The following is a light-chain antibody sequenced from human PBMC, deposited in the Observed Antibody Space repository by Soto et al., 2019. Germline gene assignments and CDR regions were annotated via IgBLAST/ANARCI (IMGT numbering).Light chain of an antibody. Sequence: QSVLTQPASVSGSPGQSITISCTGTSSDVGGYNYVSWYQQHPGKAPKFMIYYVSNRPSGVSTRFSGSKSGNTASLTISGLQAEDEADYYCNSYTTSNTRQIVFGTGTKVTVL. V-gene: IGLV2-14*01. CDR3: NSYTTSNTRQIV. J-gene: IGLJ1*01. CDR2: YVS. CDR1: SSDVGGYNY.